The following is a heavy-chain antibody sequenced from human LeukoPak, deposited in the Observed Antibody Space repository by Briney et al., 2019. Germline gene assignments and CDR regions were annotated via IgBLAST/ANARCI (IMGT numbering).Heavy chain of an antibody. CDR3: AREGIVGATTLGY. CDR2: IIPILGTA. D-gene: IGHD1-26*01. V-gene: IGHV1-69*11. Sequence: ASVKVSCKASGGTFSSYAISWVRQAPGQGLEWMGRIIPILGTANYPQKFQGRVTITTDESTSTAYMELSSLRSEDTAVYYCAREGIVGATTLGYWGQGTLVTVSS. J-gene: IGHJ4*02. CDR1: GGTFSSYA.